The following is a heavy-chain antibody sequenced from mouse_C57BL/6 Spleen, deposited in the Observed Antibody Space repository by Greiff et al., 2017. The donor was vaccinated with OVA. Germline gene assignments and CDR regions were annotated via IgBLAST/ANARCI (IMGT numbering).Heavy chain of an antibody. CDR3: ARGDYDGRGYYFDY. D-gene: IGHD2-4*01. Sequence: QVHVKQSGAELVRPGTSVKMSCKASGYTFTNYWIGWAKQRPGHGLEWIGDIYPGGGYTNYNEKFKGKATLTADKSSSTAYMQFSSLTSEDSAIYYGARGDYDGRGYYFDYWGQGTTLTVSS. CDR2: IYPGGGYT. V-gene: IGHV1-63*01. CDR1: GYTFTNYW. J-gene: IGHJ2*01.